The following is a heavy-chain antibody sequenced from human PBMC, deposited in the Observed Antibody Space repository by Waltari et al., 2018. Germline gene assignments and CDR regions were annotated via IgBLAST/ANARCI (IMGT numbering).Heavy chain of an antibody. Sequence: EVQLLESGGGLVQPGGSLRLSCAASGFTFSSYAMSWVRQAPGKGLEWVSAISGIGGSTYYADSVKGRFTISRDNSKNTLYLQMNSLRAEDTAVYYCAKDSYPTIWGSYRDYWGQGTLVTVSS. D-gene: IGHD3-16*02. V-gene: IGHV3-23*01. CDR3: AKDSYPTIWGSYRDY. J-gene: IGHJ4*02. CDR1: GFTFSSYA. CDR2: ISGIGGST.